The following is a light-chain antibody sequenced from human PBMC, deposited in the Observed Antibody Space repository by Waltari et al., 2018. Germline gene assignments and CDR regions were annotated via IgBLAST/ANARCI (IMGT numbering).Light chain of an antibody. CDR3: SSYTRINTLM. V-gene: IGLV2-14*01. CDR2: EVS. CDR1: SNDVGFYYY. J-gene: IGLJ3*02. Sequence: QSALTQPASVSGSPGQSITISCTGTSNDVGFYYYASWYQQHTGKPPKLMVYEVSFLPSGISQRFSGSKSGNTASLTISGLQADDEADYYCSSYTRINTLMFGGGTKVTIL.